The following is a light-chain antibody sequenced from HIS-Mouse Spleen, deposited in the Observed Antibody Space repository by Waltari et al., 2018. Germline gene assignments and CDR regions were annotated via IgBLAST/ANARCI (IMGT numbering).Light chain of an antibody. Sequence: DIQLTQSPSFLSASVGDRVTITCRASQGISSYLAWYQQKPGKAPKLLIYAASALQSGFPSRFIGSGSGTEFTLTISSLQPEDFATYYCQQLNSYPPTFGQGTKVEIK. CDR2: AAS. CDR1: QGISSY. V-gene: IGKV1-9*01. J-gene: IGKJ1*01. CDR3: QQLNSYPPT.